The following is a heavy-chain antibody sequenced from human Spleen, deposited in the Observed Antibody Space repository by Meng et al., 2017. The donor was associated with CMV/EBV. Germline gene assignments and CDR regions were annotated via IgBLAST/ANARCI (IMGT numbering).Heavy chain of an antibody. D-gene: IGHD2-2*01. V-gene: IGHV4-31*01. CDR2: IYNSGST. CDR3: ARVYIGIVAASAAKLNWFDP. CDR1: GGSLCSGDYS. Sequence: SGGSLCSGDYSWRWIRQHGIGYIYNSGSTYYNPSRKSPLTISVDTSKKQFTLKVSSVTAADTAVYYSARVYIGIVAASAAKLNWFDPWGQGTLVTVSS. J-gene: IGHJ5*02.